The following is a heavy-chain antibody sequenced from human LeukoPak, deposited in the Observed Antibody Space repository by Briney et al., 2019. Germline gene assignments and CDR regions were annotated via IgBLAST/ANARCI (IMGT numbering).Heavy chain of an antibody. CDR2: ISAGNGNT. D-gene: IGHD1-26*01. CDR1: GYTFTSYA. J-gene: IGHJ4*02. Sequence: ASVKVSCKASGYTFTSYAIHWGRHAPGQRLEWMGWISAGNGNTKYSHNFQGRVTFISNTSATTAFMELSSLRSEDAAVYYCARDSGSGNNDYWGQGTLVTVSS. CDR3: ARDSGSGNNDY. V-gene: IGHV1-3*01.